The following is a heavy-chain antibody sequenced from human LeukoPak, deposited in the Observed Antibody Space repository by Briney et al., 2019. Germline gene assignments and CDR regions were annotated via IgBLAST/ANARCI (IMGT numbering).Heavy chain of an antibody. D-gene: IGHD3-10*01. V-gene: IGHV3-30*04. CDR3: ATRGY. Sequence: HPGGSLRLSCAASGFTFSSYAMYWVRQSPGKGLEWVAVISYDGSNKYYADSVKGRFTISRDNSKNTLYLQMNSLRAEDTAVYYCATRGYWGQGTLVTVSS. J-gene: IGHJ4*02. CDR1: GFTFSSYA. CDR2: ISYDGSNK.